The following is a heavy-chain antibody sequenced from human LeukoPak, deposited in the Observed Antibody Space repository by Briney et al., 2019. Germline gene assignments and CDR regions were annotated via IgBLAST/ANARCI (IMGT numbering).Heavy chain of an antibody. V-gene: IGHV4-59*01. CDR1: GGSISSYY. CDR2: IYYSEST. CDR3: ARNYATGWFDP. J-gene: IGHJ5*02. Sequence: PSETLSLTCTVSGGSISSYYWSWIRQPPGKGLEWIGYIYYSESTNYNPSLKSRVTISVDTSKNQFSLKLSSVTAADTAVYYCARNYATGWFDPWGQGTLVTVSS. D-gene: IGHD1-7*01.